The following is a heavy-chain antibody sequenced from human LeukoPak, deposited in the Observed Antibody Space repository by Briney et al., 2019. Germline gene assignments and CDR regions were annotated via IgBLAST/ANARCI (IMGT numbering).Heavy chain of an antibody. J-gene: IGHJ4*02. CDR3: ASSTCGVDCYHLDY. CDR2: INHSGST. CDR1: GGSFSGYY. Sequence: SETLSLTCAVYGGSFSGYYWSWIRQPPGKGLEWIGEINHSGSTNYNPSLKSRVTISVDTSKNQFSLKLSSVTAADTAVYYCASSTCGVDCYHLDYWGQGTLVTVSS. V-gene: IGHV4-34*01. D-gene: IGHD2-21*02.